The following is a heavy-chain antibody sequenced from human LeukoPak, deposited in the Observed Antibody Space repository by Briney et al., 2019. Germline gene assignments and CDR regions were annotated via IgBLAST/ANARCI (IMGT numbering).Heavy chain of an antibody. CDR2: FDPEDGET. J-gene: IGHJ3*02. D-gene: IGHD3-22*01. CDR3: ARASLYYYDSSGYQNDAFDI. CDR1: GYTLTELS. Sequence: ASVKVSCKVSGYTLTELSVHWVRQAPGKGLEWMGGFDPEDGETIYAQKFQGRVTMTEDTSTDTAYMELSSLRSEDTAVYYCARASLYYYDSSGYQNDAFDIWGQGTMVTVSS. V-gene: IGHV1-24*01.